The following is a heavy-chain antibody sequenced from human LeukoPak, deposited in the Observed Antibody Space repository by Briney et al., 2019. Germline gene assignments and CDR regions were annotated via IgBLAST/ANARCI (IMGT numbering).Heavy chain of an antibody. J-gene: IGHJ5*02. CDR2: IIPILGIA. D-gene: IGHD5-12*01. V-gene: IGHV1-69*04. CDR1: GYTFTSYG. CDR3: VRDLRGYSGYDPYNWFDP. Sequence: GASVKVSCKASGYTFTSYGISWVRQAPGQGLEWMGRIIPILGIANYAQKFQGRVTITADKSTSTAYMELSSLRSEDTAVYYCVRDLRGYSGYDPYNWFDPWGQGTLVTVSS.